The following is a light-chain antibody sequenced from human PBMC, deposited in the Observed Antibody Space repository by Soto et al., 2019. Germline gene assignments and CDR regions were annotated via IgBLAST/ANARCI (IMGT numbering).Light chain of an antibody. V-gene: IGKV1-33*01. Sequence: DIQMTQSPSSLSASVGDRVSFSCQASHDISNYLNWYQQKSRQAPKLLIYDASNLATGVPSRFSGSRSGTEFTFTISSLQPEDTGTYYYQQYGNLPLTCGGGTKVEIK. CDR1: HDISNY. CDR3: QQYGNLPLT. J-gene: IGKJ4*01. CDR2: DAS.